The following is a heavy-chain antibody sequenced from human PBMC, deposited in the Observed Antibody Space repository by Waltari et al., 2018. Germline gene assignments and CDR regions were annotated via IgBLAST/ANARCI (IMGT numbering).Heavy chain of an antibody. Sequence: EVQLVQSGAEVKQPGESLRLPCKGSGSTFTSYWINCVRQMPGKGLEWMGRIDPTDSETHYNPSFQGHVTISADKSTSTAYVQWNSLKASDTATYYCVRGVGSPGDYWGQGTLVTVSS. CDR3: VRGVGSPGDY. D-gene: IGHD3-10*01. CDR1: GSTFTSYW. J-gene: IGHJ4*02. V-gene: IGHV5-10-1*03. CDR2: IDPTDSET.